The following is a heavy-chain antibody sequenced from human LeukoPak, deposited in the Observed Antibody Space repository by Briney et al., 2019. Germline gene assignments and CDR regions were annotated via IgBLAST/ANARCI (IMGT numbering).Heavy chain of an antibody. J-gene: IGHJ4*02. Sequence: PGGSLRLSCAASGFTFRTFGMNWVRQAPGKGLEWVSSIGSRNIYIYYADSVKGRFTISRDNSKNTLYLQMNSLGTEDTAVYFCAKDGHWTFDYWGQGTLVTVSS. CDR1: GFTFRTFG. CDR2: IGSRNIYI. D-gene: IGHD1-1*01. V-gene: IGHV3-21*01. CDR3: AKDGHWTFDY.